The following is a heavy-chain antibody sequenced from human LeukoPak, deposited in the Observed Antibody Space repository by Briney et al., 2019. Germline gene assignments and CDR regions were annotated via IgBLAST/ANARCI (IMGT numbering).Heavy chain of an antibody. Sequence: PSETLSLTCTVSGGSISSSSYYWGWIRQPPGKGLERIGSIYYSGSTYYNPSLKSRVTISVDTSKNQFSLKLSSVTAADTAVYYCAREKINTAMALNWFDPWGQGTLVTVSS. CDR3: AREKINTAMALNWFDP. CDR1: GGSISSSSYY. D-gene: IGHD5-18*01. J-gene: IGHJ5*02. V-gene: IGHV4-39*01. CDR2: IYYSGST.